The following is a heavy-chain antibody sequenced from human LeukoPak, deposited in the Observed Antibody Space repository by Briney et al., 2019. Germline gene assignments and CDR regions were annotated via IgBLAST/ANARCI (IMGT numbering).Heavy chain of an antibody. CDR2: ISGSGGST. CDR1: GFTFSSYG. D-gene: IGHD2-2*01. CDR3: AKDLGYCSSTSCHPGYYYYYYYMDV. J-gene: IGHJ6*03. V-gene: IGHV3-23*01. Sequence: PGGSLRLSCAASGFTFSSYGMSWVRQAPGKGLEWVSAISGSGGSTYYADSVKGRFTISRDNSKNTLYLQMNSLRAEDTAVYYCAKDLGYCSSTSCHPGYYYYYYYMDVWGKGTTVTISS.